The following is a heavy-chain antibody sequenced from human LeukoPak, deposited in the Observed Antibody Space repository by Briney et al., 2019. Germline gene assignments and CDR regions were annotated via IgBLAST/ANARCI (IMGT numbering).Heavy chain of an antibody. CDR1: GYTFTGYY. J-gene: IGHJ3*02. V-gene: IGHV1-2*02. D-gene: IGHD3-16*01. CDR3: ARDGGTIMITFGGVIGAFDI. Sequence: ASVKVSCKASGYTFTGYYMHWVRQAPGQGLEWMGWINPNSGGTNYAQKFQGRVTMTRDTSISTAYMELSRLRSDDTAVYYCARDGGTIMITFGGVIGAFDIWGQGTMVTVSS. CDR2: INPNSGGT.